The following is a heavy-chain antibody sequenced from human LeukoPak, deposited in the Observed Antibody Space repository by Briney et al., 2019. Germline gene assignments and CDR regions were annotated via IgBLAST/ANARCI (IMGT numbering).Heavy chain of an antibody. CDR1: GLTVSNNY. J-gene: IGHJ3*02. V-gene: IGHV3-53*01. CDR3: ARYDLRGAFDI. Sequence: GGSLRLSCAASGLTVSNNYMSWVRQAPGKGLEWVSVIYSGGATYYADSVKGRFTLSRDNSENKLYLQMNSLRDEDTAVYYCARYDLRGAFDIWGQRTIVTVSS. CDR2: IYSGGAT. D-gene: IGHD4-17*01.